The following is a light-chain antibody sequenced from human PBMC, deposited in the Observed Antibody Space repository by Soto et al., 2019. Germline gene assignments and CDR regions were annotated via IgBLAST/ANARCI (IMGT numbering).Light chain of an antibody. V-gene: IGKV1-27*01. CDR2: AAS. CDR3: QNYNSAPIT. CDR1: QGISNY. Sequence: DIQMTQSPSAVSASVGDRVTITCRASQGISNYLAWYQQKPGKVPKLLIYAASTLQSGVPSRFSGSGSGTDFTLTISSLQPEDVATYYCQNYNSAPITSGHGARPEIK. J-gene: IGKJ5*01.